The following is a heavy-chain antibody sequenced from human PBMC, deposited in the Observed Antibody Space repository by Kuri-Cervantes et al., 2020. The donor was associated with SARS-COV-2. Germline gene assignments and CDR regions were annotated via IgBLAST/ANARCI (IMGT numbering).Heavy chain of an antibody. CDR2: ISSNGGST. V-gene: IGHV3-64*02. D-gene: IGHD6-19*01. CDR3: ARDGESWPELGIVAGTPSFDY. Sequence: GESLKISCAASGFTFSSYWMHWVRQAPGKGLEYVSAISSNGGSTYYADSVKGRFTISRDNSKNTLYLQMGSLRAEDMAVYYCARDGESWPELGIVAGTPSFDYWGQGTLVTVSS. J-gene: IGHJ4*02. CDR1: GFTFSSYW.